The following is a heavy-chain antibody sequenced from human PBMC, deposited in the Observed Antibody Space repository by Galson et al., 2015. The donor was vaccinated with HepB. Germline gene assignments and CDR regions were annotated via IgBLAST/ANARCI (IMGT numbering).Heavy chain of an antibody. CDR1: GFTFNNYA. D-gene: IGHD3-10*01. J-gene: IGHJ4*02. CDR3: AKVPRNIITIVRGVIIAYFDS. CDR2: ITGSGDKT. Sequence: GSLRLSCAASGFTFNNYAMSWVRHAPGKGLEWVSAITGSGDKTYYGDSVKGRFTVSRDNSRNTLYLQMNSLRAEDTALYYCAKVPRNIITIVRGVIIAYFDSWGQGTLVTGSS. V-gene: IGHV3-23*01.